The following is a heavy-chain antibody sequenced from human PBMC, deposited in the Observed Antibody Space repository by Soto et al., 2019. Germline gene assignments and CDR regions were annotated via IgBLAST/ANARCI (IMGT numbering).Heavy chain of an antibody. Sequence: PSETLSLTCTVSGGSISSSSYYWGWIRQPPGKGLEWIGSIYYSGSTYYNPSLKSRVTISVDTSKNQFSLKLSSVTAADTAVYYCARSSHSTVTTCDYWGQGTLVTVS. CDR2: IYYSGST. J-gene: IGHJ4*02. CDR3: ARSSHSTVTTCDY. D-gene: IGHD4-17*01. V-gene: IGHV4-39*01. CDR1: GGSISSSSYY.